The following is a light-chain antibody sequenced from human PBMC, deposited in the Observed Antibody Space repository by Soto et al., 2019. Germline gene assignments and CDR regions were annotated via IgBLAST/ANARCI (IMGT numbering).Light chain of an antibody. CDR1: QSVTNY. CDR3: QQRLNWPPG. V-gene: IGKV3-11*01. J-gene: IGKJ1*01. CDR2: DAS. Sequence: EIFLTQSPDTLALSPGERATLTCRASQSVTNYIAWYQQRPGQAPRLLIYDASNRATGVPARFSGSRSGTDFTLTISDLEPADFALYYCQQRLNWPPGFGQGTKVDI.